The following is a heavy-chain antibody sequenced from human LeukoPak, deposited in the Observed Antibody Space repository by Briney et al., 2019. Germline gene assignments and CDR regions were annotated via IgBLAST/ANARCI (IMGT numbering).Heavy chain of an antibody. J-gene: IGHJ4*02. CDR2: IYTSGST. D-gene: IGHD3-3*01. CDR3: ARGPMFFGVAYFDY. V-gene: IGHV4-4*07. Sequence: SETLSLTCTVSGGSISSYYWSWIPQPAGKGLEWIGRIYTSGSTNYNPSLKSRVTMSVDTSKNQFSLKLSSVTAADTAVYYCARGPMFFGVAYFDYWGQGTLVTVSS. CDR1: GGSISSYY.